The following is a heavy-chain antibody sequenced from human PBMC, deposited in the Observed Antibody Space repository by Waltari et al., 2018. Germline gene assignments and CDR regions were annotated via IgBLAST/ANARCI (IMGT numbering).Heavy chain of an antibody. V-gene: IGHV3-48*01. CDR2: ISGSTSTI. Sequence: GGLVQPGGSLRLSCAASGFTFISYSMNWVRQAPGKGLEWISFISGSTSTIYYADSVKGRFTISRDNAKNSLYLQMNSLRAEDTAVYYCARDRRVQTGVGVAWWNNWFDPWGQGTLVTVSS. D-gene: IGHD6-19*01. J-gene: IGHJ5*02. CDR1: GFTFISYS. CDR3: ARDRRVQTGVGVAWWNNWFDP.